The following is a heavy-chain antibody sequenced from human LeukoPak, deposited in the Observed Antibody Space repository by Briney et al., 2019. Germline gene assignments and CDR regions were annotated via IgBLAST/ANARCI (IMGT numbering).Heavy chain of an antibody. CDR1: GGSINNYY. V-gene: IGHV4-59*01. CDR2: IYYSGST. J-gene: IGHJ4*02. Sequence: SGTLSLTCTVSGGSINNYYWSWIRQPPGKGLEWIGYIYYSGSTNYNPSLKSRVTISVDTSKNQFSLKLSSVTAADTAVYYCARAPGFWSGYDEWGQGTLVTVSS. D-gene: IGHD3-3*01. CDR3: ARAPGFWSGYDE.